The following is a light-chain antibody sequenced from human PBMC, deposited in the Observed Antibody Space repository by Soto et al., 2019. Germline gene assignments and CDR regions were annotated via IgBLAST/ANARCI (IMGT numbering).Light chain of an antibody. CDR3: HQSYSIPRT. Sequence: DIQMTQSPSSLSASVGDRVTITCRASQSISTYLIWYQQKPGKAPKRLIYAASSLQSGVPSRFSGSGSGTDFTLTISSLQPEDFATYYCHQSYSIPRTFGQRTKLEIK. J-gene: IGKJ2*01. CDR1: QSISTY. V-gene: IGKV1-39*01. CDR2: AAS.